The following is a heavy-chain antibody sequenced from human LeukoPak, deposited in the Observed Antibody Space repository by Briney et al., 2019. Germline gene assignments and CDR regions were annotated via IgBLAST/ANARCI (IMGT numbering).Heavy chain of an antibody. V-gene: IGHV3-30-3*01. CDR1: GFTFSSYA. J-gene: IGHJ4*02. CDR2: ISYDGSNK. Sequence: PGGSLRLSCAASGFTFSSYAMHWVRQAPGKGLEWVAVISYDGSNKYYADSVKGRFTISRDNSKNTLYLQMNSLRAEDTAVYYCASRGGYSYFDYWGQGTLVTVSS. CDR3: ASRGGYSYFDY. D-gene: IGHD2-15*01.